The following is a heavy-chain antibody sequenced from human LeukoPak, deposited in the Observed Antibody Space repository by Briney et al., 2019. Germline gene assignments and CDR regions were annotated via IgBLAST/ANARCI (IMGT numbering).Heavy chain of an antibody. CDR2: ISYAGSNK. CDR3: AKDDSSSIWYVRGAFDI. CDR1: GFTFSIYG. Sequence: GRSLRLSCAASGFTFSIYGMHWVRQAPGKGLEWVAVISYAGSNKYYSDSVKGRFTISRDNSKNTLYLQMNSLRAEDTAVYYCAKDDSSSIWYVRGAFDIWGQGTMVTVSS. J-gene: IGHJ3*02. V-gene: IGHV3-30*18. D-gene: IGHD6-13*01.